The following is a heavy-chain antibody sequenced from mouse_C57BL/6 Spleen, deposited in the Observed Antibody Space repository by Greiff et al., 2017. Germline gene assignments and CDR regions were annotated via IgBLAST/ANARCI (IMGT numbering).Heavy chain of an antibody. J-gene: IGHJ2*01. D-gene: IGHD2-3*01. CDR1: GFTFSDYY. CDR2: ISNGGGST. Sequence: EVKVVESGGGLVQPGGSLKLSCAASGFTFSDYYMYWVRQTPEKRLEWVAYISNGGGSTYYPDTVKGRFTISRDNAKNTLYLQMSRLKSEDTAMYYCARRGDGYSFDYWGQGTTLTVSS. CDR3: ARRGDGYSFDY. V-gene: IGHV5-12*01.